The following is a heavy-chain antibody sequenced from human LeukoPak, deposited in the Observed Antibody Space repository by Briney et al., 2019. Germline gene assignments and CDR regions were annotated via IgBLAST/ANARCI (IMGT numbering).Heavy chain of an antibody. Sequence: ASVKVSCKASGYTFTSYDINWVRQATGQGLEWMGWMNPNSGNTGYAQKLQGRVTMTRNTSISTAYMELSSLRSEDTAVYYCASMYYYDSSGYYSDAFDIWGQGTMVTVSS. J-gene: IGHJ3*02. CDR2: MNPNSGNT. CDR1: GYTFTSYD. D-gene: IGHD3-22*01. V-gene: IGHV1-8*01. CDR3: ASMYYYDSSGYYSDAFDI.